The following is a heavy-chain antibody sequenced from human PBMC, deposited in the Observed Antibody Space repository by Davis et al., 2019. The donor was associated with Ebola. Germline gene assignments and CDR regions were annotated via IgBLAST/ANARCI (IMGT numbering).Heavy chain of an antibody. D-gene: IGHD6-25*01. CDR2: INHSGRT. V-gene: IGHV4-34*01. J-gene: IGHJ6*02. CDR1: GVSFSGYY. CDR3: ARGGGYGGYGMDV. Sequence: MPSETLSLTCAVYGVSFSGYYWNWIRQPPGKGLEWIGDINHSGRTNYNPSLKSRVTMSLDTSTNQFSLRVRSVTAADTAVYYCARGGGYGGYGMDVWGQGTTVTVSS.